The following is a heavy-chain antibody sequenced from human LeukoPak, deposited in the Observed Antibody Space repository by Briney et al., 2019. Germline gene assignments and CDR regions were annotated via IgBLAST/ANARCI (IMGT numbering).Heavy chain of an antibody. CDR1: GFTFDDYA. CDR3: ARVRGGSYDAFDI. J-gene: IGHJ3*02. D-gene: IGHD1-26*01. Sequence: PGGSLRLSCAASGFTFDDYAMHWVRQAPGKGLVWVSRINSDGSSTSYADSVKGRFTISRDNAKNTLYLQMNSLRAEDTAVYYCARVRGGSYDAFDIWGQGTMVTVSS. V-gene: IGHV3-74*01. CDR2: INSDGSST.